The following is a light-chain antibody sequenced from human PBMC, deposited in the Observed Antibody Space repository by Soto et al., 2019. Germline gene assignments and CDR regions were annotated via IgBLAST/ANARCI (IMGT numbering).Light chain of an antibody. Sequence: EIVLTQSPGTLSLSPGERATLSCRASQSVSSSYLAWYQQKPGQAPRLLIYGASNRATGIPDRFSGSGSGTDFTFPISSLQPEDIATYYCQQYDKVPFTFGQGTRLEIK. CDR2: GAS. CDR3: QQYDKVPFT. V-gene: IGKV3-20*01. CDR1: QSVSSSY. J-gene: IGKJ5*01.